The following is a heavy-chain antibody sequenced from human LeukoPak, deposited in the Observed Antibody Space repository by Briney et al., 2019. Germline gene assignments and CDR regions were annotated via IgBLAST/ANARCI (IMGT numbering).Heavy chain of an antibody. V-gene: IGHV3-21*01. D-gene: IGHD3-10*01. Sequence: GSRRLACVPYGPTFSRYTISWVRPADRGVLEWVSSISSGSSYIYYADSVKGRFTISRDNSKNSLYLQMNSLRAEDTAVYYCARVMVRGTSEYWGQGTLVTVSS. CDR2: ISSGSSYI. CDR1: GPTFSRYT. CDR3: ARVMVRGTSEY. J-gene: IGHJ4*02.